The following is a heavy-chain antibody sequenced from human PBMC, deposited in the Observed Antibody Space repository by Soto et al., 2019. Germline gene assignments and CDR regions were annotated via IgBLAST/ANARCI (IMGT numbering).Heavy chain of an antibody. D-gene: IGHD3-16*01. CDR2: TSYDGSDK. CDR1: GFTFRSYV. J-gene: IGHJ1*01. Sequence: QVQLVESGGGVVQPGTSLRVSCVGSGFTFRSYVIHWVRQAPGKGLEWVALTSYDGSDKYYGASVRGRFTISRDNSRNTVDLQMDNLRLEHTALYYCARWGTTGGLDVWGQGTLVSV. V-gene: IGHV3-30*19. CDR3: ARWGTTGGLDV.